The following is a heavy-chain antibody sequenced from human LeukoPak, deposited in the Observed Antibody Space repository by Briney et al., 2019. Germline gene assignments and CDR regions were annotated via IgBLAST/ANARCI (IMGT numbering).Heavy chain of an antibody. J-gene: IGHJ6*02. Sequence: PSETLSLTCAVYGGSFSSYYWGWIRQPPGKGLEWIGSIYYSGSTYYNPSLKSRVTISVDTSKNQFSLKLSSVTAADTAVYYCARHLCDIVGATTTLCYYYYGMDVWGQGTTVTVSS. CDR3: ARHLCDIVGATTTLCYYYYGMDV. D-gene: IGHD1-26*01. CDR1: GGSFSSYY. CDR2: IYYSGST. V-gene: IGHV4-39*01.